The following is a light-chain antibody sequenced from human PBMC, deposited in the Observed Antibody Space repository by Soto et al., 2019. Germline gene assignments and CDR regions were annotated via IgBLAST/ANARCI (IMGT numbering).Light chain of an antibody. V-gene: IGLV2-14*01. Sequence: QAVVTQPASVSGSPGQSITISCTGTSSDVGGYNYVSWYQQYPGKAPKLMIYDVSNRPSGVSDRFSGSKSGNTASLTISGLQAEDEADYYCNSYTSTSTYVFGSGTKLTVL. CDR3: NSYTSTSTYV. J-gene: IGLJ1*01. CDR1: SSDVGGYNY. CDR2: DVS.